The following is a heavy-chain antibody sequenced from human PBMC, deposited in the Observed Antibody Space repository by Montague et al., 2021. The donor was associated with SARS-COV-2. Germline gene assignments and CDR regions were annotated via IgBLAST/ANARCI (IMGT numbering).Heavy chain of an antibody. CDR1: GFAFSSYA. Sequence: SLRLSCAASGFAFSSYAMHWVRQAPGKGLEWVAIISYDGSNKYYADSVKGRFTISGDNSKNTLYLQMNSLRGEDTAVYYCARDGGSYSDYWGQGTLVTVSS. J-gene: IGHJ4*02. V-gene: IGHV3-30*04. CDR3: ARDGGSYSDY. D-gene: IGHD1-26*01. CDR2: ISYDGSNK.